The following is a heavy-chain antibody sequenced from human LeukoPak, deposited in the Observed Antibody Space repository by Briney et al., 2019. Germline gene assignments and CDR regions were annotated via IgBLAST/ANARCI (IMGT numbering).Heavy chain of an antibody. CDR2: IYTSGST. J-gene: IGHJ4*02. Sequence: PSETLSLTCTVSGGSISSYYWSWIRQPAGKGLEWIGRIYTSGSTNYNPSLKSRVTMSVDTSKNQFSLRLRSVTAADTAVYYCARGRSAATPMDYWGQGMLVTVSS. V-gene: IGHV4-4*07. CDR3: ARGRSAATPMDY. D-gene: IGHD2-2*01. CDR1: GGSISSYY.